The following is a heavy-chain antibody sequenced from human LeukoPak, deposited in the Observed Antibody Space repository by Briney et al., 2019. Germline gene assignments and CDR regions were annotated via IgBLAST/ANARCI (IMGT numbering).Heavy chain of an antibody. CDR3: ARVGRAAAGPSARYSAFRY. D-gene: IGHD6-13*01. Sequence: PSETLSLTCAVYGGSFSGYYWSWIRQPPGKGLEGIGEINHSGSTNYNPSLKSRVTISVDTSKNQFSLKLSSVTAADTAVYYCARVGRAAAGPSARYSAFRYWGQGTLVTVSS. CDR1: GGSFSGYY. CDR2: INHSGST. J-gene: IGHJ4*02. V-gene: IGHV4-34*01.